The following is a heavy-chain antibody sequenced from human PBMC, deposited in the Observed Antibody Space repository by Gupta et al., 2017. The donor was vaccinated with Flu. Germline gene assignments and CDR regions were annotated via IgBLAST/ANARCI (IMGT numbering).Heavy chain of an antibody. CDR2: IYYSGST. V-gene: IGHV4-39*01. D-gene: IGHD2-8*01. J-gene: IGHJ4*02. CDR3: ARLGYCTNGVCTYYFDY. CDR1: GGSISSSSYY. Sequence: QLQLQESGPGLVKPSETLSLTCTVSGGSISSSSYYWGWIRQPPGKGLEWIGSIYYSGSTYYNPSLKSRVTISVDTSKNQFSLKLSSVTAADTAVYYCARLGYCTNGVCTYYFDYWGQGTLVTVSS.